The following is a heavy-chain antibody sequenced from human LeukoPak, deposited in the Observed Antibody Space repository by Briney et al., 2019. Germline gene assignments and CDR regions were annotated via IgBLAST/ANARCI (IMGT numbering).Heavy chain of an antibody. D-gene: IGHD2-2*02. Sequence: ASVKVSCKASGGTFSSYAISWVRQAPGQGREWMGGINPIFGAANYAQKFQGRVTITTDESTSTAYLELSSLRSQDTAVYYCAREPPRCSSTSCYNVGANWFDPWGQGTLVTVSS. J-gene: IGHJ5*02. V-gene: IGHV1-69*05. CDR2: INPIFGAA. CDR1: GGTFSSYA. CDR3: AREPPRCSSTSCYNVGANWFDP.